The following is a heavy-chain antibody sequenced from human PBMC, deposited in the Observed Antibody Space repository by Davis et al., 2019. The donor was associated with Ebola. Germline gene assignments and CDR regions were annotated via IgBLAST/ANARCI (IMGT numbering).Heavy chain of an antibody. J-gene: IGHJ3*02. Sequence: GESLKISCTVSGFAISSKPMYWVRQGPGKGLVFVSRIDTDGSRINYADSVKGRFTISRDNAKSKLYLQVNSLRAEDTAVYYCAKQYVDAFDIWGQGTLVTVSS. CDR3: AKQYVDAFDI. D-gene: IGHD1/OR15-1a*01. V-gene: IGHV3-74*01. CDR1: GFAISSKP. CDR2: IDTDGSRI.